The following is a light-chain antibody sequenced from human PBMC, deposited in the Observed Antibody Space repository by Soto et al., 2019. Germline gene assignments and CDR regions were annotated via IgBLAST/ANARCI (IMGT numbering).Light chain of an antibody. CDR1: SSDIGSNY. Sequence: QSVLTQPPSLSAAPGQRVTISCSGSSSDIGSNYVSWYQQLPGTAPKLLIYDNDKRPPGIPDRFSGSKSGTSATLDITGLQPGDGADYYCDPRDLGLSVVFGEGTKPTAL. V-gene: IGLV1-51*01. J-gene: IGLJ2*01. CDR2: DND. CDR3: DPRDLGLSVV.